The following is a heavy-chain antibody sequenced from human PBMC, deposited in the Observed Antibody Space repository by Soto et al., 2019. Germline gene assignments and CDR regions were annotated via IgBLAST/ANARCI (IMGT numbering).Heavy chain of an antibody. CDR2: IIPILGIT. CDR1: GGAFSYYT. J-gene: IGHJ3*01. CDR3: AKSQTMADAFDL. Sequence: QVQLVQSGAEVKQPGSSVKVSCKASGGAFSYYTITWVRQAPGQGLEWMGRIIPILGITNYAHKFQGRVTIAADTSTTTAYMELSSLRSDDTAVYYCAKSQTMADAFDLWGQGTIVTVSS. D-gene: IGHD1-1*01. V-gene: IGHV1-69*02.